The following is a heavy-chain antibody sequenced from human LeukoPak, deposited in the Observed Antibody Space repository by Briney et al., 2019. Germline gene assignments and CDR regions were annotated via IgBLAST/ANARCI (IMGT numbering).Heavy chain of an antibody. J-gene: IGHJ3*02. CDR3: ARDEGPDWLFRDEGAFDI. D-gene: IGHD3-9*01. CDR1: GASISSGSNY. CDR2: IYSSGST. V-gene: IGHV4-39*07. Sequence: SETLSLTCSVSGASISSGSNYWGWIRQPPGKTLEWIGSIYSSGSTYYNSSLQSRVIIIIDTPKNHFSLTLSSVTAADTAVYYCARDEGPDWLFRDEGAFDIWGQGTMVTVSS.